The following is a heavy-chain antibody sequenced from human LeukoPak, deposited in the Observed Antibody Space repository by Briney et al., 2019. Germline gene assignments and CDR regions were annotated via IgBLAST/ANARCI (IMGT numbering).Heavy chain of an antibody. V-gene: IGHV3-43*02. CDR1: GFTFDDYA. D-gene: IGHD6-13*01. CDR2: ISGDGGST. J-gene: IGHJ6*03. Sequence: GGSLRLSCAASGFTFDDYAMHWVRQAPGKGLEWVSLISGDGGSTYYADSVKGRFTISRGNSKNSLYLQMNSLRTEDTALYYCAKDTPLAAAGHYYYYMDVWGKGTTVTVSS. CDR3: AKDTPLAAAGHYYYYMDV.